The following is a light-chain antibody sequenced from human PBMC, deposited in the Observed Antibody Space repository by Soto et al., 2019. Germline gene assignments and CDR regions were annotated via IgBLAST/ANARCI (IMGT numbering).Light chain of an antibody. CDR2: CGS. CDR3: QQYYTTPRT. CDR1: RTVLYNSNKKDS. J-gene: IGKJ1*01. Sequence: DVVMTQSPDSLAVSLGERATINCKSSRTVLYNSNKKDSLAWYQQKPGQPPRLLMYCGSTRGSGVPDRFSGSGSGTDFTLTISSLQAEDVAVYYCQQYYTTPRTFGQGTKVEIK. V-gene: IGKV4-1*01.